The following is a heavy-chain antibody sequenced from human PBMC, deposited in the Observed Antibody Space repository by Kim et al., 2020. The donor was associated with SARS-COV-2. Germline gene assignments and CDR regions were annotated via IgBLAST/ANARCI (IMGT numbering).Heavy chain of an antibody. D-gene: IGHD2-2*01. V-gene: IGHV1-18*04. J-gene: IGHJ5*02. CDR2: ISAYNGNT. CDR1: GYTFTSYG. Sequence: ASVKVSCKASGYTFTSYGISWVRQAPGQGLEWMGWISAYNGNTNYAQKLQGRVTMTTDTSTSTAYMELRSLRSDDTAVYYCARETFPLSYCSSTSCILENWFDPWGQGTLVTVSS. CDR3: ARETFPLSYCSSTSCILENWFDP.